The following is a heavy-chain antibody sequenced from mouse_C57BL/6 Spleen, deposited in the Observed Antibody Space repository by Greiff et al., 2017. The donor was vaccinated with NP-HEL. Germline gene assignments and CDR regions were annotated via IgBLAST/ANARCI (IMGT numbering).Heavy chain of an antibody. CDR2: ISYDGSN. D-gene: IGHD2-4*01. J-gene: IGHJ2*01. CDR1: GYSITSGYY. V-gene: IGHV3-6*01. CDR3: ARRNYDYDGYYFDY. Sequence: EVKLMESGPGLVKPSQSLSLTCSVTGYSITSGYYWNWIRQFPGNKLEWMGYISYDGSNNYNPSLKNRISITRDTSKNQFFLKLNSVTTEDTATYYCARRNYDYDGYYFDYWGQGTTLTVSS.